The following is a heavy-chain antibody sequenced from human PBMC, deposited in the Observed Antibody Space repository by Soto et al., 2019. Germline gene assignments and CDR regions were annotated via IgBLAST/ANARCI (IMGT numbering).Heavy chain of an antibody. CDR1: GFTFSSYT. Sequence: EVQLVESGGGLVRPWGSLRLSCAASGFTFSSYTMTWVRQAPGKGLEWVSSISFSSTNIHYADSVKGRFTISGDNAKNSLYLQMNSLRAEDTAVYYCARGAGDLPYWGQGTLVTVSS. V-gene: IGHV3-21*01. CDR3: ARGAGDLPY. J-gene: IGHJ4*02. CDR2: ISFSSTNI. D-gene: IGHD7-27*01.